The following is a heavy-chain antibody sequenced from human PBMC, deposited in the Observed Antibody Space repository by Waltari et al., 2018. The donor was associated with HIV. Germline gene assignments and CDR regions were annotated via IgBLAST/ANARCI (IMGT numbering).Heavy chain of an antibody. V-gene: IGHV4-39*07. CDR2: IYYSGST. Sequence: QLQLQESGPGLVKPSETLSLTCTVSGGSISSSSYYWGWIRQPQGKGVEWIGSIYYSGSTYYNPSLKSRVTISVDTSKNQFSLKLSSVTAADTAVYYCARVAMWFDPWGQGTLVTVSS. CDR1: GGSISSSSYY. J-gene: IGHJ5*02. CDR3: ARVAMWFDP.